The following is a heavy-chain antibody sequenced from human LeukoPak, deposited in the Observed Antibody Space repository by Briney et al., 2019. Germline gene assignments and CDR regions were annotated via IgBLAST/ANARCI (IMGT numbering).Heavy chain of an antibody. CDR2: IYYSGST. CDR1: GGSISSYY. Sequence: PSETLSLTCTVSGGSISSYYWSWIRQPPGKGLEWIGYIYYSGSTNYNPSLKSRVTISVDTSKNQFSLKLSSVTAADTAVYYCARGGIVVVTAIGNNAFDIWGQGTMVTVSS. CDR3: ARGGIVVVTAIGNNAFDI. V-gene: IGHV4-59*01. D-gene: IGHD2-21*02. J-gene: IGHJ3*02.